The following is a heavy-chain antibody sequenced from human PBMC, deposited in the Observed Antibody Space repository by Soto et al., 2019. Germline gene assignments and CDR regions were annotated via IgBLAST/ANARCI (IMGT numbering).Heavy chain of an antibody. CDR3: ARAHYYDDGRGYTYYDV. CDR2: INHDGRDT. D-gene: IGHD3-22*01. CDR1: GLTFSTYW. V-gene: IGHV3-74*01. J-gene: IGHJ4*02. Sequence: PGGSLRLSCAASGLTFSTYWMHWVRQAPGKGLVWVSRINHDGRDTSYADSVTGRFTISRDNAKNTLHLQMNSLRAEDTAIYYCARAHYYDDGRGYTYYDVWGQGALVTVSS.